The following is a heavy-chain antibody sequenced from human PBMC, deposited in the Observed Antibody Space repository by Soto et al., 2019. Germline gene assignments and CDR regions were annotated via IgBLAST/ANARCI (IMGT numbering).Heavy chain of an antibody. D-gene: IGHD3-3*01. CDR2: IVPMFGTA. CDR3: ARDGDPQSAFWSGPLGGGRFDP. V-gene: IGHV1-69*12. J-gene: IGHJ5*02. CDR1: GGTFGNSA. Sequence: QVQLVQSGAEVKKPGSSVNVSCKTSGGTFGNSAVTWVRQAPGQGLERMGGIVPMFGTANYAQKFQGRVTITADESTITAYMELNSLKTDDTAVDYCARDGDPQSAFWSGPLGGGRFDPWGQGTLVTVSS.